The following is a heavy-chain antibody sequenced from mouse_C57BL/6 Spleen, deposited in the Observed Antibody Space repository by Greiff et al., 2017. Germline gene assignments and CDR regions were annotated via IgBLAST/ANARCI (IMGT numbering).Heavy chain of an antibody. CDR1: GYTFTSYW. D-gene: IGHD1-1*01. CDR2: IDPSDSYT. Sequence: QVQLQQPEAELVMPGASVKLSCKASGYTFTSYWMHWVKQRPGQGLEWIGEIDPSDSYTNYNQKFKGKSTLTVDKSSSTAYMQLSSLTSEDSAVYYCARSITTVGFAYWGQGTLVTVSA. J-gene: IGHJ3*01. CDR3: ARSITTVGFAY. V-gene: IGHV1-69*01.